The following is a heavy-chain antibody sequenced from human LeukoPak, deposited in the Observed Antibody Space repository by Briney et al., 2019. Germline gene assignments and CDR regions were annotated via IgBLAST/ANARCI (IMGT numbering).Heavy chain of an antibody. CDR3: ASLYGAPTINWFDP. D-gene: IGHD4-17*01. CDR1: GGSFSGYY. Sequence: SETLSLTCAVHGGSFSGYYWSWIRQPPGKGLEWIGEINHSGSTNYNPSLKSRVTISVDTSKNQFSLKLSSVTAADTAVYYCASLYGAPTINWFDPWGQGTLVTVSS. V-gene: IGHV4-34*01. CDR2: INHSGST. J-gene: IGHJ5*02.